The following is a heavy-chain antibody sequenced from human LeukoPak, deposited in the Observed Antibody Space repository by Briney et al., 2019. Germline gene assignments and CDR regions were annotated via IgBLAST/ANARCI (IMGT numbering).Heavy chain of an antibody. Sequence: GESLKISCKGSGYSFTTYWIAWVRQMPGEGLEWMGIIYPGDSETRYSPSFQGQVTISVDKSITTACLQWGSLKASDTAMYYCTRSPRDGYHDSFDIWGQGTMVTVFS. J-gene: IGHJ3*02. V-gene: IGHV5-51*01. D-gene: IGHD5-24*01. CDR1: GYSFTTYW. CDR2: IYPGDSET. CDR3: TRSPRDGYHDSFDI.